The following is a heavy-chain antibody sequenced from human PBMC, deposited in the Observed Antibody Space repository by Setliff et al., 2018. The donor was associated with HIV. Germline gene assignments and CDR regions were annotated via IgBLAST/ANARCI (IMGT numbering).Heavy chain of an antibody. V-gene: IGHV3-30-3*01. CDR3: VRDPIEGYPDYFDY. J-gene: IGHJ4*02. D-gene: IGHD1-26*01. CDR1: GFTFSSYV. CDR2: MSTGGDIK. Sequence: PGGSLRLSCAATGFTFSSYVLHWVRQAPGKGLEWVEVMSTGGDIKIYADSVKGRFTISRDNSKNTLFLQMNSLRPEDTATYYCVRDPIEGYPDYFDYWGQGTLVTVSS.